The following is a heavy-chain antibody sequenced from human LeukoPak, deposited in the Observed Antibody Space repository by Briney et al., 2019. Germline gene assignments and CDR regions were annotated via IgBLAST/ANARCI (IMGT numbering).Heavy chain of an antibody. CDR3: ARGLGATDY. CDR1: GGSFSGYY. D-gene: IGHD4-17*01. V-gene: IGHV4-34*01. CDR2: IDHSGSA. J-gene: IGHJ4*02. Sequence: PSETLSLTCAVYGGSFSGYYWSWIRQPPGKGLEWIGEIDHSGSATYNPSLKSRVTMSVDTSKNQFSLNLHSVTAADTAVYYCARGLGATDYWGQGTLVTVSS.